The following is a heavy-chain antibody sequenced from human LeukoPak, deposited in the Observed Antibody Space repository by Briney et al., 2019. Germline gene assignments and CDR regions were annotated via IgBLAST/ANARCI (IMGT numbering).Heavy chain of an antibody. D-gene: IGHD5-18*01. V-gene: IGHV3-23*01. Sequence: GGSLRLSCAASGFTVSSYGMHWVRQAPGKGLEWASAISGSGGSTYYADSVKGRFTISRDNSKNTLYLQMNSLRAEDTAVYYCAKERGRYSYGGGFDYWGQGTLVTVSS. J-gene: IGHJ4*02. CDR3: AKERGRYSYGGGFDY. CDR2: ISGSGGST. CDR1: GFTVSSYG.